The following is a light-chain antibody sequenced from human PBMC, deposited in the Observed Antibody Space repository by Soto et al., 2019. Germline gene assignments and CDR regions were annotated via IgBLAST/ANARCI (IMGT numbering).Light chain of an antibody. J-gene: IGLJ2*01. CDR1: SSDVGGDEY. CDR3: SSYAGSNTVL. CDR2: EVT. Sequence: QSVLTQPPSASGSPGQSVTISCTGTSSDVGGDEYVSWYQRHPGKAPKLIIYEVTKRPSGVPRRFSGSKSGNTASLTVSGLQAEDEADYYCSSYAGSNTVLFGGGTKVTVL. V-gene: IGLV2-8*01.